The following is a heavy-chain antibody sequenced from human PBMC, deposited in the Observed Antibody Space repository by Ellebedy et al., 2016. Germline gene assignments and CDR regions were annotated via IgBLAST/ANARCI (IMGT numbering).Heavy chain of an antibody. Sequence: ASVKVSXKASGYTFTSYGISWVRQAPGQGLEWMGWISAYNGNTNYAQKLQGRVTMTTDTSTSTAYMELRSLRSDDTAVYYCARSGSYTRDYYYYYMDVWGKGTTVTVSS. J-gene: IGHJ6*03. CDR2: ISAYNGNT. V-gene: IGHV1-18*01. CDR1: GYTFTSYG. CDR3: ARSGSYTRDYYYYYMDV. D-gene: IGHD1-26*01.